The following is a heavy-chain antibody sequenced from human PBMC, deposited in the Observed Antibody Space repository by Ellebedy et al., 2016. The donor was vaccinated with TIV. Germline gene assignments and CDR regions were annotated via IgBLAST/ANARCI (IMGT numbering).Heavy chain of an antibody. Sequence: GESLKISCAASGFTFSDYYTSWIRQAPGKGLEWVSYISSSSSSTNYADSVKGRFTISRDNSKNSLYLRMNSLRAEDTAVYYCATEGGPVSIDAIDVWGQGTLVTVSS. D-gene: IGHD2-8*01. CDR3: ATEGGPVSIDAIDV. CDR1: GFTFSDYY. V-gene: IGHV3-11*06. J-gene: IGHJ3*01. CDR2: ISSSSSST.